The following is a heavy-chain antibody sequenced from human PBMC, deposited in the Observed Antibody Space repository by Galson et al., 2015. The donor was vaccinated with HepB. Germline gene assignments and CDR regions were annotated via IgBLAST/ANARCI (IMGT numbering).Heavy chain of an antibody. D-gene: IGHD4-23*01. V-gene: IGHV4-61*02. CDR1: GGSISSGSYY. CDR3: ARVPLDYSGDPDY. J-gene: IGHJ4*02. Sequence: TLSLTCTVSGGSISSGSYYWTWIRQPAGKGLEWIGRIYTSGSTDYNPSLKSRVTMSVDTSKNQFSLKLSSVTAADTAVYYCARVPLDYSGDPDYWGQGTLVTVSS. CDR2: IYTSGST.